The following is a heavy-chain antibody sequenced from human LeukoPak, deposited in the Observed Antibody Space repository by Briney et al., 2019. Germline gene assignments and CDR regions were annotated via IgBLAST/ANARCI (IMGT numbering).Heavy chain of an antibody. Sequence: PSETLSLTCTVSGDSIGSYYWSWIRQPAGKGLEWIGRIYASGSTNYNPSLKSRVTISVDKSKNQFSLKLSSVTAADTAVYYCARERVGYTIDRGFDQWGQGILVTVSS. CDR1: GDSIGSYY. J-gene: IGHJ4*02. CDR3: ARERVGYTIDRGFDQ. D-gene: IGHD1-26*01. CDR2: IYASGST. V-gene: IGHV4-4*07.